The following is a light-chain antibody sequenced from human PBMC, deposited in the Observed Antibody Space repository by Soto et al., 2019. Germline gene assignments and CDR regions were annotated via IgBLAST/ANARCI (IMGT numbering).Light chain of an antibody. V-gene: IGKV3-15*01. J-gene: IGKJ2*01. CDR3: QQYYKWPPYT. Sequence: ETVMTQSPVTLSVSPGDRARLSCRASQSISSNLAWFQQKPGQAPRLLIYGVSTRAAGVPARFSGSGSGTDFTLTINNLQSEDFAVYYCQQYYKWPPYTFGPGTRLDFK. CDR2: GVS. CDR1: QSISSN.